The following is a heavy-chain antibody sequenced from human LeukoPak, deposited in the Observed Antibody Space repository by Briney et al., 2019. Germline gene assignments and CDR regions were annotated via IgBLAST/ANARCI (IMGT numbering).Heavy chain of an antibody. D-gene: IGHD6-19*01. CDR1: GDSFSSNSAA. V-gene: IGHV6-1*01. Sequence: SQTLSLTCAISGDSFSSNSAAWNWVRQSPSRGLEWLGRTYYRSKLYNDSAGSVKSRIPITPDTSKNQFSLQLNSVTPEDTAVYYCAREEKTTEYSSGWSDYFDYWGQGTLVTVSS. CDR3: AREEKTTEYSSGWSDYFDY. J-gene: IGHJ4*02. CDR2: TYYRSKLYN.